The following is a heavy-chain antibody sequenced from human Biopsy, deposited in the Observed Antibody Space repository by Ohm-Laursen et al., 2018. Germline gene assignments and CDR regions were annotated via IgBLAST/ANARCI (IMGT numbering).Heavy chain of an antibody. Sequence: ASVTASCKATGGTFIGFDINWVRQVPGQGLEWMGRMNPDSGRTNWAAKFQGRLSMTRITSVSTAFMELTSLRSEDTAVYYCALGGVLGRQVVYAKSGMDVWGQGTTVTVSS. J-gene: IGHJ6*01. CDR3: ALGGVLGRQVVYAKSGMDV. CDR1: GGTFIGFD. D-gene: IGHD2-8*02. CDR2: MNPDSGRT. V-gene: IGHV1-8*01.